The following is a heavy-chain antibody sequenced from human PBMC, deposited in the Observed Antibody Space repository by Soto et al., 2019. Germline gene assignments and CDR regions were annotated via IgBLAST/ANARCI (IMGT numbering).Heavy chain of an antibody. D-gene: IGHD1-26*01. CDR3: ATQEVGGSYVYTFDP. Sequence: SETLSLTCTVSGGSISSNSYYWGWIRQPPGKGLEWIGSIYYSGSTYYNPSLKSRVTISVDTSKNHFSLKLSSVTAADTAVYYCATQEVGGSYVYTFDPWGQGTLVTVSS. CDR2: IYYSGST. J-gene: IGHJ5*02. CDR1: GGSISSNSYY. V-gene: IGHV4-39*02.